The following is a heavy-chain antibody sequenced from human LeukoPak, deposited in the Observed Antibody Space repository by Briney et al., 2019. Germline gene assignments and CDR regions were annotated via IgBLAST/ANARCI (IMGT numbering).Heavy chain of an antibody. Sequence: SETLSLTCIVSGGSISSSSYYWGWIRQPPGKGLEWIGSIYYSGSTYYNPSLKSRVTISVDTSKNQFSLKLSSVTAADTAVYYCARLRSYYDYVWGRSPRYYFDYWGQGTLVTVSS. CDR3: ARLRSYYDYVWGRSPRYYFDY. CDR1: GGSISSSSYY. V-gene: IGHV4-39*01. CDR2: IYYSGST. J-gene: IGHJ4*02. D-gene: IGHD3-16*01.